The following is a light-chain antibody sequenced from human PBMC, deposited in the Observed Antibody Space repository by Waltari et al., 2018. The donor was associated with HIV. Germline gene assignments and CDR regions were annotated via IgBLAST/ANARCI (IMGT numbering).Light chain of an antibody. CDR1: QSVSSN. CDR2: GAS. Sequence: EIVMTQSPATLSVSPGERATLSCRASQSVSSNLVWYQQKPGQAPRLLMYGASTRATGIPARFSGSGSGTEFTLTISSLQSEDFAVYYCQQYNNRPWTFGQGTTVEIK. CDR3: QQYNNRPWT. V-gene: IGKV3D-15*01. J-gene: IGKJ1*01.